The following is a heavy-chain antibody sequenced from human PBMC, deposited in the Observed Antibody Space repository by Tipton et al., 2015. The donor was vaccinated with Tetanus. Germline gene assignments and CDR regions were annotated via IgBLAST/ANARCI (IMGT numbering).Heavy chain of an antibody. Sequence: GSLRLSCVASGFTFSDHYMSWVRQAPGRGLEWVTFISGSGGHIYYADSVKGRFTVSRDNAKNSVYLQMSSLRDDDTAIYYCARDRRSYIASAGYGMDVWGQGTPVTASS. V-gene: IGHV3-11*01. CDR1: GFTFSDHY. CDR2: ISGSGGHI. CDR3: ARDRRSYIASAGYGMDV. D-gene: IGHD6-13*01. J-gene: IGHJ6*02.